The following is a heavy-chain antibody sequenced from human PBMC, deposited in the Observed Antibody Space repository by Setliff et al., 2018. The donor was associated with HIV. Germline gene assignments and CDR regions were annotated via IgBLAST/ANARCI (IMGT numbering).Heavy chain of an antibody. CDR3: ARDRGFLYYYGSGSYYNDAFDI. Sequence: PSETLSLTCTVSGGSISSYYWSWIRQPPGKGLEWIGYIYYSGNTNYNPSLKSRVTISVDTSKNQFSLKLSSVTAADTAVYYCARDRGFLYYYGSGSYYNDAFDIWGQGTMVTVSS. J-gene: IGHJ3*02. CDR2: IYYSGNT. V-gene: IGHV4-59*01. D-gene: IGHD3-10*01. CDR1: GGSISSYY.